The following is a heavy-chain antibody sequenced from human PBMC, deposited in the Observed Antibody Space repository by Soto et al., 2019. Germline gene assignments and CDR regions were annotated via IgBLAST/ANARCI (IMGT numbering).Heavy chain of an antibody. J-gene: IGHJ4*02. V-gene: IGHV3-23*01. D-gene: IGHD3-22*01. CDR3: ANPFYDSSGYVYFDY. Sequence: EVQLLESGGGLVQPGGSLRLSCAASGFTFSSYAMSWVRQAPGKGLEWVSAISGSGGSTYYADSVKGRFTISRDNSKNPLYLQMNSLRAEDTAVYYCANPFYDSSGYVYFDYWGQGTLVTVSS. CDR2: ISGSGGST. CDR1: GFTFSSYA.